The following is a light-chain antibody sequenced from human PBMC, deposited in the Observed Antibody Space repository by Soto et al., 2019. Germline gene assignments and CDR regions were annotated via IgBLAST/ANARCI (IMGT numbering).Light chain of an antibody. J-gene: IGLJ3*02. CDR2: GNS. V-gene: IGLV1-40*01. CDR1: SSNIGAGYD. Sequence: QSVLTQPPSVSGAPGQRVTISCTGSSSNIGAGYDVHWYQQLPGTAPKLLIYGNSNRPSGVPDRFSGSESGTSASLAITGLQADDEADYYCQSYDSSRSASVFGGGTKLTVL. CDR3: QSYDSSRSASV.